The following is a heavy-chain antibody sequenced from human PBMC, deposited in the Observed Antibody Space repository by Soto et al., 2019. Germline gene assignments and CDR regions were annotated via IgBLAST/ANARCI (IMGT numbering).Heavy chain of an antibody. Sequence: EVLLLDSGGGLVQPGGSLRLSCAASGFTFNTFAMTWVRQAPGKGLEWVSALSGSGSLSYYADSVKGRFTIPRDNSKNTMYLQMNNLIVDETAVYFCARDRGGALDSGGQGTLVTVSS. CDR2: LSGSGSLS. D-gene: IGHD2-15*01. J-gene: IGHJ4*02. CDR3: ARDRGGALDS. V-gene: IGHV3-23*01. CDR1: GFTFNTFA.